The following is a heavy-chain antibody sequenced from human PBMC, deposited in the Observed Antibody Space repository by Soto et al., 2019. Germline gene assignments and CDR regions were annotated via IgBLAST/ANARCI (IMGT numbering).Heavy chain of an antibody. CDR3: ARDPDSGSNQRDGDFDY. CDR1: GYTFTSYG. D-gene: IGHD1-26*01. CDR2: ISAYNGNT. Sequence: QVRLVQSGAEVKKPGASVKVSCKASGYTFTSYGISWVRQAPGQGLEWMGWISAYNGNTNYAQKLQGRVTMTTDTSTSTAYMELRSLRSDDTAVYYCARDPDSGSNQRDGDFDYWGQGTLVTVSS. J-gene: IGHJ4*02. V-gene: IGHV1-18*01.